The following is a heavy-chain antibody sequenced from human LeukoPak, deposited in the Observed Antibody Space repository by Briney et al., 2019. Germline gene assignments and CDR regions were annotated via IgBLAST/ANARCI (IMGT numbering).Heavy chain of an antibody. Sequence: GGSLRLSCAASGLTFSSYAMMWLRQAPGKGLEWVSAITGNGGWALYADSVKGRFTISRDNSKNTLYLQMSSLRAEDTAVYYCAKVAAAGYYFDYWGQGTLVTVSS. CDR3: AKVAAAGYYFDY. CDR2: ITGNGGWA. D-gene: IGHD6-13*01. CDR1: GLTFSSYA. V-gene: IGHV3-23*01. J-gene: IGHJ4*02.